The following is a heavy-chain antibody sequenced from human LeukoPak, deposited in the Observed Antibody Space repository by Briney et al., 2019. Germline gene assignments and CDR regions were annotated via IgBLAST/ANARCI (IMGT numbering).Heavy chain of an antibody. V-gene: IGHV3-21*01. CDR1: GFTFRSYS. D-gene: IGHD6-13*01. Sequence: PGGSLRLSCAASGFTFRSYSMNWVRRAPGKGLEWVSSISSSSSYIYYADSVKGRFTISRDNAKHSLYLKMNSLRAEDTAVYYCARDGYRAAAYYGMDGWGQGTTVTVSS. J-gene: IGHJ6*02. CDR3: ARDGYRAAAYYGMDG. CDR2: ISSSSSYI.